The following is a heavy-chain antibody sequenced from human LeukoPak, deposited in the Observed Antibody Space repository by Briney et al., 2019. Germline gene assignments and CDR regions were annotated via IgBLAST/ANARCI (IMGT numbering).Heavy chain of an antibody. CDR1: GFTFSSYG. CDR2: ISGSGGST. D-gene: IGHD3-10*01. V-gene: IGHV3-23*01. Sequence: GGSLRLSCAASGFTFSSYGMSWDRQAPGKGLEWVSAISGSGGSTYYADSVKGRFTISRDNSKNTLYLQMNSLRAEDTAVYYCAKGRTMVRGVDYWGQGTLVTVSS. J-gene: IGHJ4*02. CDR3: AKGRTMVRGVDY.